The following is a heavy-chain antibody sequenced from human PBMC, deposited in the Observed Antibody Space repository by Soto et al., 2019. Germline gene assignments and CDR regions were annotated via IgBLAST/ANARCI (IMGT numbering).Heavy chain of an antibody. J-gene: IGHJ6*02. CDR3: ARGGTYYDFWSGYWDYYYYYGMDV. V-gene: IGHV3-7*01. CDR1: GFTFSSYW. CDR2: IKQDGSEK. Sequence: PGGSLRLSCAASGFTFSSYWMSWVRQAPGKGLEWVANIKQDGSEKYYVDSVKGRFTISRDNAKNSLYLQMNSLRAEDTAVYYRARGGTYYDFWSGYWDYYYYYGMDVWGQGTTVTVSS. D-gene: IGHD3-3*01.